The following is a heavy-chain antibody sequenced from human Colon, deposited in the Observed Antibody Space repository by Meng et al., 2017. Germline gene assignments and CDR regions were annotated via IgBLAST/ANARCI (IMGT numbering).Heavy chain of an antibody. D-gene: IGHD4-17*01. Sequence: HGQLRRACPDLLQPSPKLALPSTCSVGSYSSGDYYWRWIRQPPGKGLEWIGYIYYSGSTYSNASLKSRVTISIDRSKNQFSLKLSSVTAADTAVYYCARDRKHYGERGWFDPWGQGTLVTVSS. J-gene: IGHJ5*02. CDR3: ARDRKHYGERGWFDP. CDR1: VGSYSSGDYY. V-gene: IGHV4-30-4*01. CDR2: IYYSGST.